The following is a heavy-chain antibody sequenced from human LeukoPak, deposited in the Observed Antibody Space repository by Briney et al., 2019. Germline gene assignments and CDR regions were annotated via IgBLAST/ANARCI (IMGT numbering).Heavy chain of an antibody. CDR1: GFTVSSNY. CDR3: ARDLTSYAMDL. CDR2: IYSGGYT. J-gene: IGHJ6*02. D-gene: IGHD2-2*01. Sequence: GGSLRLSCAASGFTVSSNYLTWVRQAPGKGLEWISIIYSGGYTHYADSVRGRFTISRDNSKSTLYLQMSSLRAEDTAIYFCARDLTSYAMDLWGQGITVTVSS. V-gene: IGHV3-53*01.